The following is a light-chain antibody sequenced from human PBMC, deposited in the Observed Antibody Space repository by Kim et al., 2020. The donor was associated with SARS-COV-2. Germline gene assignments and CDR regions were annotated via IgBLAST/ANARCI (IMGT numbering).Light chain of an antibody. CDR2: DVS. J-gene: IGLJ2*01. CDR1: SREVGGYNY. Sequence: GQSITISGTGTSREVGGYNYVSWYQQHPGKAPKLMIYDVSNRPSGVSNRFSGSKSGNTASLTISGLQAEDEADYYCSSYTSSSTVVFGGGTQLTVL. CDR3: SSYTSSSTVV. V-gene: IGLV2-14*03.